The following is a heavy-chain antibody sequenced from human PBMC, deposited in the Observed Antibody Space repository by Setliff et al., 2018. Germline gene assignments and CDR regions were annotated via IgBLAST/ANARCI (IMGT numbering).Heavy chain of an antibody. CDR2: IKSKPNGGTI. CDR3: TRGYYYDSSGYSDSHXDAFDV. CDR1: GFTFSYAW. V-gene: IGHV3-15*07. J-gene: IGHJ3*01. D-gene: IGHD3-22*01. Sequence: GGSLRLSCAASGFTFSYAWMHWVRQAPGKGLEWVGRIKSKPNGGTIDYAAPGKGRFTISRDDSKNTLYLQMNSLKTEDTAVYYCTRGYYYDSSGYSDSHXDAFDVWGQGTMVTVSS.